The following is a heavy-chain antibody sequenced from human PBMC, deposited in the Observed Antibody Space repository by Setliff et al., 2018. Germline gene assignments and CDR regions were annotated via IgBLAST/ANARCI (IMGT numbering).Heavy chain of an antibody. CDR1: GGCVSSTSHY. CDR2: VYYSGYT. J-gene: IGHJ1*01. Sequence: ETLSLTGNVEGGCVSSTSHYWGWIRQPQGKGMEWIGSVYYSGYTYYNPSLQSRVTISVDMSKNQFSMKLTSVTAADTAVYYCARVDFTMIQGVLGLWGQGTLVTVSS. CDR3: ARVDFTMIQGVLGL. V-gene: IGHV4-39*07. D-gene: IGHD3-10*01.